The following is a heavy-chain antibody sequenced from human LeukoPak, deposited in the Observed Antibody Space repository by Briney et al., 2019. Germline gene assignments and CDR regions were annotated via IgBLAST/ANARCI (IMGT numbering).Heavy chain of an antibody. V-gene: IGHV3-48*03. D-gene: IGHD4-17*01. J-gene: IGHJ3*02. CDR2: ISSSGSTI. CDR3: ARDGERDYGDSNGAFDI. Sequence: GGSLRLSCAASGFTFSSYEMNWVRQAPGKGLEWVSYISSSGSTIYYADSEKGRFTISRDNAKNSLYLQMNSLRAEDTAVYDCARDGERDYGDSNGAFDIWGQGTMVTVSS. CDR1: GFTFSSYE.